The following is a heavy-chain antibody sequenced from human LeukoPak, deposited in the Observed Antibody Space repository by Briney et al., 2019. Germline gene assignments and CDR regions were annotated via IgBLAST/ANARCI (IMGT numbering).Heavy chain of an antibody. CDR2: INPNSGDT. Sequence: ASVKVSCKASGYTFTGYYIHWVRQAPGQGLEWMGWINPNSGDTNYAQKFQGRVTISRDTSISTVYMELSSLRSDDTAVYYCARDWLLRYSEGGFDYWGQGTLVTVPS. J-gene: IGHJ4*02. CDR1: GYTFTGYY. V-gene: IGHV1-2*02. CDR3: ARDWLLRYSEGGFDY. D-gene: IGHD3-9*01.